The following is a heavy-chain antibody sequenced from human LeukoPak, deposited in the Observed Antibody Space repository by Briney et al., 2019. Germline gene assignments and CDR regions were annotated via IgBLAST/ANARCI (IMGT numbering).Heavy chain of an antibody. CDR3: ARATTYDILTGYFDY. D-gene: IGHD3-9*01. Sequence: GGSLRLSCAASGFALSCCGMHWVRQAPGKGLEWVAFIRYDGSNKYYADSVKGRFTISRDNSMNTLYLQMNSLRAEDTAVYYCARATTYDILTGYFDYWGQGTLVTVSS. CDR2: IRYDGSNK. J-gene: IGHJ4*02. V-gene: IGHV3-30*02. CDR1: GFALSCCG.